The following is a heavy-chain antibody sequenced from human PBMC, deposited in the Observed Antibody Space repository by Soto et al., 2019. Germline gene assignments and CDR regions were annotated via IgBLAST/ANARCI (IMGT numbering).Heavy chain of an antibody. J-gene: IGHJ4*02. V-gene: IGHV1-18*01. Sequence: QVQLVQSGAEVKMPGASVKVSCKASGYTFTNYGFSWVRQAPGQGLQWVGWISAYNGDTNYAQRFQGRVTLTTDTSXXTAYMELRSLRSDDTAVYYCARDPPKSYGSGKGDYWGQGTPVTVSS. CDR2: ISAYNGDT. D-gene: IGHD3-10*01. CDR3: ARDPPKSYGSGKGDY. CDR1: GYTFTNYG.